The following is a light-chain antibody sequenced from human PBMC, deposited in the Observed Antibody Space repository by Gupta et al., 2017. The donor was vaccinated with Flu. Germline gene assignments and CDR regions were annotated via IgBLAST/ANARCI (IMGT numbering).Light chain of an antibody. Sequence: EIVLTQSPATLSLSPGERATLSCRASQSVSSYLAWYQQKPGQAPRLLIYDASNRATGITARFSGRGYGTDLPLTISSREQEDFAVYYCQHRSNWPMITFGGGTKVEIK. CDR3: QHRSNWPMIT. CDR2: DAS. V-gene: IGKV3-11*01. J-gene: IGKJ4*01. CDR1: QSVSSY.